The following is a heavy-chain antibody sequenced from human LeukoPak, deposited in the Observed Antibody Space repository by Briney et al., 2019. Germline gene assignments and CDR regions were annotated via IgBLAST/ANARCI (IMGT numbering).Heavy chain of an antibody. Sequence: GGSLRLSCEASGFTFSSYSMNWVRQAPGKGLEWVSSISSSSSYTYYADSVKGRFTISRDNAKNSLYLQMNSLRAEDTAVYYCARDVRNPHYDFWSGPFDYWGQGTLVTVSS. CDR2: ISSSSSYT. CDR3: ARDVRNPHYDFWSGPFDY. V-gene: IGHV3-21*01. J-gene: IGHJ4*02. CDR1: GFTFSSYS. D-gene: IGHD3-3*01.